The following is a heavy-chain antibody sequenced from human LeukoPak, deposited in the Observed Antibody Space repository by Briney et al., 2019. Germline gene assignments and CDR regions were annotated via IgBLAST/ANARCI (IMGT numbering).Heavy chain of an antibody. V-gene: IGHV3-43*02. CDR2: ISGDGGST. Sequence: GGSLRLSCADSGFTFDDYAMHWVRQAPGKGLEWVSLISGDGGSTYYVDSVKGRFTISRDNSKNSLYLQMNSLRTEDTALYYCGKGRLGELSLWGQGTLVTVSS. D-gene: IGHD3-16*02. CDR1: GFTFDDYA. CDR3: GKGRLGELSL. J-gene: IGHJ4*02.